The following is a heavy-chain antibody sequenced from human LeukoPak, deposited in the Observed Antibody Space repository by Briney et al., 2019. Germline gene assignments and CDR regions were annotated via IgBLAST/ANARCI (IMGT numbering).Heavy chain of an antibody. D-gene: IGHD6-13*01. J-gene: IGHJ4*02. Sequence: GGSLRLSCAASGFTFSSYAMSWVRQAPWEELEWVSAIRGSGGSTYYADSVKGRFTISRDNSMNTLSLQMNSLRAEDTALYYCAKSSSWTYHYLDYWGQRALVTVSS. CDR3: AKSSSWTYHYLDY. V-gene: IGHV3-23*01. CDR1: GFTFSSYA. CDR2: IRGSGGST.